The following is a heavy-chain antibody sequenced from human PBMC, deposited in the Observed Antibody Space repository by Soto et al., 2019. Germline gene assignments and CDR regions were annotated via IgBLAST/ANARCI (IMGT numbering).Heavy chain of an antibody. V-gene: IGHV5-51*01. CDR1: GYSFTSYW. CDR3: ARRGDLGYCSSTSCPVHYGMDV. Sequence: PGESLKISCKGSGYSFTSYWIGWVRQMPGKGLEWMGIIYPGDSDTRYSPSFQGQVTISADKSISTAYLQWSSLKASDTAMYYCARRGDLGYCSSTSCPVHYGMDVWGQGTTVTV. J-gene: IGHJ6*02. D-gene: IGHD2-2*01. CDR2: IYPGDSDT.